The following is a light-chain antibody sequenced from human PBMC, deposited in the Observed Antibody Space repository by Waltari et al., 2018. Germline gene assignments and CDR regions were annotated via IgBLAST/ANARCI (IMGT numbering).Light chain of an antibody. CDR1: SSTIGAGYD. CDR3: QSYDSSLSGGV. CDR2: GNS. Sequence: QSVLTQPPSVSGAPGPSVTISCTGSSSTIGAGYDFPWYQQLPGTAPKLLLYGNSKRPSGVPDRFSGSKSGTSASLAITGLQAEDEADYYCQSYDSSLSGGVFGGGTKLTVL. J-gene: IGLJ2*01. V-gene: IGLV1-40*01.